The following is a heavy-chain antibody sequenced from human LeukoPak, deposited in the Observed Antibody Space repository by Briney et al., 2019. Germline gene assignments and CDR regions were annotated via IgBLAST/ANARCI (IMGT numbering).Heavy chain of an antibody. D-gene: IGHD6-6*01. V-gene: IGHV1-46*01. Sequence: GASVKVSCKASGYTFTSYSMNWVRQAPGQGLEWMGKINPSSGSTDYAQKFQGRVTMTRDTSTSTVYMELSSLRSEDTAVYYCARGRARPDPDYWGQGTLVTVSS. CDR1: GYTFTSYS. CDR2: INPSSGST. J-gene: IGHJ4*02. CDR3: ARGRARPDPDY.